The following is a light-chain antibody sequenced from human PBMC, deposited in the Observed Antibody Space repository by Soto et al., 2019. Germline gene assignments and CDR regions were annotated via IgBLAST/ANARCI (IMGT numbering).Light chain of an antibody. Sequence: QSLLTQPPSASGTPGQRVTISCSGSSSNLGDNTVNWYQQLPGTAPKLLIYRNNRRPSEVPDRFSGSKSGTSASLAISGLQSDDEADYYCATWDDSLNGPVFGGGTKVTVL. CDR1: SSNLGDNT. V-gene: IGLV1-44*01. CDR2: RNN. CDR3: ATWDDSLNGPV. J-gene: IGLJ3*02.